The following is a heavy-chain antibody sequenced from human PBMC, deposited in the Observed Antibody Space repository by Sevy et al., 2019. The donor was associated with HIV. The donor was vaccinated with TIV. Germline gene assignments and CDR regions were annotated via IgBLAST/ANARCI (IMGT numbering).Heavy chain of an antibody. CDR2: ISGSGGST. CDR1: GFIFNSYA. CDR3: AKGYGSGSPPDY. Sequence: GGSLRLSCAASGFIFNSYAMSWVRQAPGKGLEWVSSISGSGGSTYYAGSVKGRFTISRDNFRKMVDLQVNTLRAEDTAVYYCAKGYGSGSPPDYWGQGTLVTVSS. J-gene: IGHJ4*02. D-gene: IGHD3-10*01. V-gene: IGHV3-23*01.